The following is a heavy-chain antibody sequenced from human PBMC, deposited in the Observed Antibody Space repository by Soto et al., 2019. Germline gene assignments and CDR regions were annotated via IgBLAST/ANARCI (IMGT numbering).Heavy chain of an antibody. D-gene: IGHD2-21*01. CDR2: IYAGDSET. Sequence: GESLKISCKGSGYSFTNYWVAWVRRVPGRGLEWMGLIYAGDSETKYRPSFQGQVTNSADKSISTAYLHWTSLRASDTAMYYCARAIRTSPLIDYWGQGTLVTVSS. V-gene: IGHV5-51*01. CDR1: GYSFTNYW. CDR3: ARAIRTSPLIDY. J-gene: IGHJ4*02.